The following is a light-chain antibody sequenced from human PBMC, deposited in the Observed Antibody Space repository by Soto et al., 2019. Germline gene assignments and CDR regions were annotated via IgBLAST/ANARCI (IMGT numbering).Light chain of an antibody. J-gene: IGKJ4*01. CDR3: QQFGSSPLLT. CDR2: DAS. CDR1: QSVSRTN. V-gene: IGKV3-20*01. Sequence: EIVLTQSPGTLSLSPGERATLSCVSIQSVSRTNLAWYQQKPGQAPRLLIYDASTRAAGIPDRFVGSGSGTDFTLTINRLESEDFAVYYCQQFGSSPLLTFGGGTKVHIK.